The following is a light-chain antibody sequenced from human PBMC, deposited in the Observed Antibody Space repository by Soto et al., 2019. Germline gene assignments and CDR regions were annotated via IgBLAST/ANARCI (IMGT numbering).Light chain of an antibody. CDR3: TQYYTNPLT. Sequence: DIVMTQSPDALAVSLGERSAINCQSFQSVLDTSKNKYYLAFYHQRPGQPPTLLIYWASTRESGVPDRFRVSGSGPDFTLTIRSLQAADGAVYDCTQYYTNPLTFGGGTKVAIK. J-gene: IGKJ4*01. CDR2: WAS. V-gene: IGKV4-1*01. CDR1: QSVLDTSKNKYY.